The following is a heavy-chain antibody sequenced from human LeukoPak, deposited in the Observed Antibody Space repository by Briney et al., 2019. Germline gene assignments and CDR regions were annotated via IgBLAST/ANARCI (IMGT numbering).Heavy chain of an antibody. D-gene: IGHD3-9*01. V-gene: IGHV4-31*03. CDR1: GGSISSGGYY. CDR2: IYYSGST. CDR3: ARNHGLYYDILTGYRRPENWFDP. Sequence: SETLSLTCTVSGGSISSGGYYWSWIRQHPGKGLEWIGYIYYSGSTYYNPSLKSRVTISVDTSKNQFSLKLSSVTAADTAVYYCARNHGLYYDILTGYRRPENWFDPWGQGTQVTVSS. J-gene: IGHJ5*02.